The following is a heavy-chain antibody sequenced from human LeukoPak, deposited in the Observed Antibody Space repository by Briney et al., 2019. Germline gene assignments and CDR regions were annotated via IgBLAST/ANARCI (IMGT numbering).Heavy chain of an antibody. J-gene: IGHJ4*02. CDR3: ARGPTGIAFDY. V-gene: IGHV4-59*01. CDR2: IYYSGNT. Sequence: KTSETLSLTCSVSGGSISSYYWSWIRQPPGKGLEWIGYIYYSGNTNYNPSLKSRVTISVDTSKNQFSLKLSSVTAADAAVYYCARGPTGIAFDYWGQGTLVTVPS. CDR1: GGSISSYY. D-gene: IGHD6-13*01.